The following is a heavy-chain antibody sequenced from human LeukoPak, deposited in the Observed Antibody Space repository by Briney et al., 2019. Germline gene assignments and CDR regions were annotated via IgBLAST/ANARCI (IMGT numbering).Heavy chain of an antibody. J-gene: IGHJ4*02. Sequence: SETLSLTCTVSGGSISSYYWSWIRQPPGKGLEWIGYIYYSGSTNYNPSRKSRVTISVDTSKNQFSLKLSSVTAADTAVYYCARGAYGDHDYWGQGTLVTVSS. CDR2: IYYSGST. CDR3: ARGAYGDHDY. CDR1: GGSISSYY. V-gene: IGHV4-59*01. D-gene: IGHD4-17*01.